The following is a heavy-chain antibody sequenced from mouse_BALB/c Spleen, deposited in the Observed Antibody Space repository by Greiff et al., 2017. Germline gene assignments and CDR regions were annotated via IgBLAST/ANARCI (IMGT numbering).Heavy chain of an antibody. CDR1: GYSITSDYA. CDR3: ARSLTAWFAY. J-gene: IGHJ3*01. D-gene: IGHD4-1*01. V-gene: IGHV3-2*02. Sequence: EVKLVESGPGLVKPSQSLSLTCTVTGYSITSDYAWNWIRQFPGNKLEWMGYISYSGSTSYNPSLKSRISITRDTSKNQFFLQLNSVTTEDTATYYCARSLTAWFAYWGQGTLVTVSA. CDR2: ISYSGST.